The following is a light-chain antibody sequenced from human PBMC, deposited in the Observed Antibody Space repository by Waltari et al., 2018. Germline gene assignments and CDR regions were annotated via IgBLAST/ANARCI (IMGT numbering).Light chain of an antibody. J-gene: IGLJ3*02. CDR3: QTGGHGTWV. CDR1: SGHSSNI. CDR2: VNSDGSH. V-gene: IGLV4-69*01. Sequence: QLVVTQSPSASASLGASVKLTCTLSSGHSSNIIAWLQQQPEKGPRYLLKVNSDGSHSRGDEIPDRFSGSSSGAERHRTISSLQAEDEADYYCQTGGHGTWVFGGGTKLTIL.